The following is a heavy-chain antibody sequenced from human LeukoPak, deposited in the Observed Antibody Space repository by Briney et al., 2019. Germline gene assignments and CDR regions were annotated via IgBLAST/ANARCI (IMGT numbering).Heavy chain of an antibody. CDR2: MNPNSGNT. V-gene: IGHV1-8*01. D-gene: IGHD3-22*01. Sequence: ASVKVSCKASGYTFTSYDINWVRQATGQGLEWMGWMNPNSGNTGYAQKFQGRVTMTRNTSISTAYMELSSLRSEDTAVYYCAIDDSSGYHDAFDIWGQGTMVTVSS. CDR3: AIDDSSGYHDAFDI. CDR1: GYTFTSYD. J-gene: IGHJ3*02.